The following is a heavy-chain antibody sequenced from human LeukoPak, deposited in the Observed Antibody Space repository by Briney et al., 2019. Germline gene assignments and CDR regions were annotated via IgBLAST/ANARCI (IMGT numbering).Heavy chain of an antibody. J-gene: IGHJ4*02. Sequence: GGSLRLSCTASGFTFGDYAMSWFRQAPGKGLEWVSSISSSSSYTYYADSVKGRFTISRDNSKNTLYLQMNSLRAEDTAVYYCARGPLSVAGTSWGQGTLVTVSS. CDR3: ARGPLSVAGTS. CDR1: GFTFGDYA. D-gene: IGHD6-19*01. CDR2: ISSSSSYT. V-gene: IGHV3-21*01.